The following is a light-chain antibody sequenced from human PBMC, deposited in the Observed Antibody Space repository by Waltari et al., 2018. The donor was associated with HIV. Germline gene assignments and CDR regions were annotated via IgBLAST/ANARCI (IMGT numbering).Light chain of an antibody. Sequence: QSALTQPPSASGSPGQSVTISCTGTSSDVGCYNYVSWYQQRTGKAPKPMIYEVNRRPSGVPDRFFGSKSGNTASLTVSGLQPEDEADYYCSSYAGGSNLVFGGGTKLTVL. CDR2: EVN. CDR3: SSYAGGSNLV. CDR1: SSDVGCYNY. V-gene: IGLV2-8*01. J-gene: IGLJ2*01.